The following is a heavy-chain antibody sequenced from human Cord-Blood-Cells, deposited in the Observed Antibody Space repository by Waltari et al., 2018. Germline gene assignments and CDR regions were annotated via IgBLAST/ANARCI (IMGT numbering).Heavy chain of an antibody. CDR3: ARTVYGDYFDY. Sequence: QVQLVESGGGVVQPGRPLRLSCAASGFPFSSFARPWFRQAPGKGLEWVAVISYDGSNKYYADSVKGRFTISRDNSKNTLYLQMNSLRAEDTAVYYCARTVYGDYFDYWGQGTLVTVSS. D-gene: IGHD4-17*01. V-gene: IGHV3-30-3*01. CDR2: ISYDGSNK. CDR1: GFPFSSFA. J-gene: IGHJ4*02.